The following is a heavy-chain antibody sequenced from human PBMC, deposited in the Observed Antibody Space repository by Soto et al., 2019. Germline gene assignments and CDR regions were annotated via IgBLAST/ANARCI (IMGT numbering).Heavy chain of an antibody. V-gene: IGHV3-53*01. J-gene: IGHJ4*02. CDR1: GFTVSSNY. D-gene: IGHD1-26*01. CDR3: ATRGSNYVSSGDC. CDR2: IYSGGST. Sequence: GGSLRLSCAASGFTVSSNYMSWVRQAPGKGLEWVSLIYSGGSTYYADSVKGRFTISRDNSKNTLYLQMNSLRAEDTAVYYCATRGSNYVSSGDCWGPGTLVTVSS.